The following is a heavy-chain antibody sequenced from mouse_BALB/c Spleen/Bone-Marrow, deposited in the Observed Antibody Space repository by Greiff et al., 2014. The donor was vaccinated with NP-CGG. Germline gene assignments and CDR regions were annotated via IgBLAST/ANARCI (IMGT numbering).Heavy chain of an antibody. J-gene: IGHJ4*01. D-gene: IGHD2-2*01. CDR2: INPYNDGT. V-gene: IGHV1-14*01. Sequence: EVQGVESGPELVKPGASVKMSCKASGYTFTSYIMHWVKQKPGQGLEWIGYINPYNDGTKYNEKFKGKATLTSDKSSSTAYMELSSLTSEDSAVDYCARRRLPYAMDYWGQGTSVTIST. CDR1: GYTFTSYI. CDR3: ARRRLPYAMDY.